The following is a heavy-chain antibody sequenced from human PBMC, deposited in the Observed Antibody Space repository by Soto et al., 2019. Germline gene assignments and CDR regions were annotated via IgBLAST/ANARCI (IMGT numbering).Heavy chain of an antibody. D-gene: IGHD3-3*01. CDR3: ASSSPHYDFWSGYSFWDAFDI. V-gene: IGHV4-59*01. CDR1: GGSISSYY. CDR2: ISYSGST. J-gene: IGHJ3*02. Sequence: SETLSLTCTVSGGSISSYYWSWIRQPPGKGLEWIGYISYSGSTNYSPSLKSRVTISVDTSKNQFSLKLSSVTAADTAVYYCASSSPHYDFWSGYSFWDAFDIWGQGTMVTVSS.